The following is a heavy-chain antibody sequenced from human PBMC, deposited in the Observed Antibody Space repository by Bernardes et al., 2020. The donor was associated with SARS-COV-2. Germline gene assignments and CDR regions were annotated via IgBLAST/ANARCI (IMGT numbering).Heavy chain of an antibody. D-gene: IGHD3-10*01. CDR3: ASVMATWDRGLLSNTYYFYGMDV. V-gene: IGHV3-66*01. Sequence: GGSLRLSCAASGLTVSDNYITWVRQAPGKGLEWVALMYSGGSPYYADSVKGRFTSSRDNSKNTLYLQMNSLRAEDTAVYYCASVMATWDRGLLSNTYYFYGMDVWGKGTTVTVSS. CDR2: MYSGGSP. CDR1: GLTVSDNY. J-gene: IGHJ6*04.